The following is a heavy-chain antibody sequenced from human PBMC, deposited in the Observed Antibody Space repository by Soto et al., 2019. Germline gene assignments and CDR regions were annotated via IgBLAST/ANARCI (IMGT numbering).Heavy chain of an antibody. J-gene: IGHJ4*02. CDR3: AKXLNYDFWSGYYTGPPHY. CDR2: ISGSGGST. Sequence: GGSLRLSCTASGFTFSSYAMSWVRQAPGKGLEWVSAISGSGGSTYYADSVKGRFTISRDNSKNTLYLQMNSLRAEDTAVYYCAKXLNYDFWSGYYTGPPHYWGQGTLVTVSS. CDR1: GFTFSSYA. V-gene: IGHV3-23*01. D-gene: IGHD3-3*01.